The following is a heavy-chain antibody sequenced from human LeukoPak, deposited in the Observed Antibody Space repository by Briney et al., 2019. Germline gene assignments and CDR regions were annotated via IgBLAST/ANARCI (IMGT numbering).Heavy chain of an antibody. D-gene: IGHD6-6*01. V-gene: IGHV1-18*01. CDR1: GYTLTSFG. CDR3: ARDHRIAARAFDL. CDR2: ISAYNGNT. Sequence: ASVKVSCKASGYTLTSFGISWVRQAPGQGLEWMGWISAYNGNTNYAQKLQGRVTMATDTSTSTAYMELRSLRSDDTAVYYCARDHRIAARAFDLWGRGTLVTVSS. J-gene: IGHJ2*01.